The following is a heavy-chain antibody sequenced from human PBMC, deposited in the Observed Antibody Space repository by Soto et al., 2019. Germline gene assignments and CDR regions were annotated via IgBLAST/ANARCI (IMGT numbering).Heavy chain of an antibody. CDR1: GFTFSDYY. J-gene: IGHJ4*02. D-gene: IGHD5-12*01. Sequence: GGSLRLSCAASGFTFSDYYMSWIRQAPGKGLEWVSYISSSGSTIYYADSVKGRFTISRDNAKNSLYLQMNSLRAEDTAVYYCARAKAYRWDIVATTIDYWGQGTLVTVSS. V-gene: IGHV3-11*01. CDR3: ARAKAYRWDIVATTIDY. CDR2: ISSSGSTI.